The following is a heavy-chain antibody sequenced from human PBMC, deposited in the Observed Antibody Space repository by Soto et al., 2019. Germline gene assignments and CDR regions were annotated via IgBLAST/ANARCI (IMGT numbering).Heavy chain of an antibody. J-gene: IGHJ4*02. V-gene: IGHV4-30-4*01. D-gene: IGHD3-22*01. CDR2: IYYSGST. Sequence: PSETLSLTCTVSGGSISSGDYYWSWIRQPPGKGLEWIGYIYYSGSTYYNPSLKSRVTMSVDTSKNQFSLKLSSVTAADTAVYYCARVVAQATNYYDSSGYRFDYWGQGTLVTVSS. CDR3: ARVVAQATNYYDSSGYRFDY. CDR1: GGSISSGDYY.